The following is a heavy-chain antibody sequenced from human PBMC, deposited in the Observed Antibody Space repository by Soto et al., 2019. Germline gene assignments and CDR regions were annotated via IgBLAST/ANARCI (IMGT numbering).Heavy chain of an antibody. CDR2: ISSSSSTI. CDR1: GFTFSSYS. D-gene: IGHD1-26*01. CDR3: ARDIKYGRDYYYYGMDV. Sequence: GGSLRLSCAASGFTFSSYSMNWVRQAPGKGLEWVSYISSSSSTIYYADSVKGRFTISRDNAKNSLYLQMNSLRDEDTAVYYCARDIKYGRDYYYYGMDVWGQGTTVTSP. J-gene: IGHJ6*02. V-gene: IGHV3-48*02.